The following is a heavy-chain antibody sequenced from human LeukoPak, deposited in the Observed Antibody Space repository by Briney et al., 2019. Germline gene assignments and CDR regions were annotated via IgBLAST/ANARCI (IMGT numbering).Heavy chain of an antibody. J-gene: IGHJ2*01. V-gene: IGHV4-4*07. CDR1: GGSISSYD. Sequence: PSETLSLTCTVSGGSISSYDWSWIRQPAGKGLEWIGRIYTSGSTNYNPSLKSRVTISVDTSKNQFSLKLNSVTAADTAVYYCARLSSTWYQDWYFDLWGRGTLVTVSS. CDR3: ARLSSTWYQDWYFDL. D-gene: IGHD6-13*01. CDR2: IYTSGST.